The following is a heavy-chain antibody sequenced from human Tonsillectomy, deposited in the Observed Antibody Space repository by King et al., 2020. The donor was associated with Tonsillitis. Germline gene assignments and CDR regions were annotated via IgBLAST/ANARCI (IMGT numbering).Heavy chain of an antibody. J-gene: IGHJ4*02. CDR2: VNPSVGRT. CDR3: ARDPYYDSSGYYFDY. Sequence: QLVQSGAEVKKHGASVKVSCKASVYTFISYNMHWVRQAPVQGHDCMGIVNPSVGRTRYAQKFQGRVTMIRDTSTSTGYMELSSLRSEDTAVYYCARDPYYDSSGYYFDYWGQGTLVTVSS. CDR1: VYTFISYN. D-gene: IGHD3-22*01. V-gene: IGHV1-46*03.